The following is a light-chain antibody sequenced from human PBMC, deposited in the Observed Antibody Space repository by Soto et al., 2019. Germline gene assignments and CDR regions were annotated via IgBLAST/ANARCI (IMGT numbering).Light chain of an antibody. Sequence: EIVMTQSPATLSVSPGERAPLSCRASQSVSSNLAWYQQKPGQAPSLLIYGASTRVTGIPARFGGSRSETELTLTISSLQSDEFAVYYCQQYHNWWTFGQGTKE. V-gene: IGKV3-15*01. CDR2: GAS. CDR1: QSVSSN. CDR3: QQYHNWWT. J-gene: IGKJ1*01.